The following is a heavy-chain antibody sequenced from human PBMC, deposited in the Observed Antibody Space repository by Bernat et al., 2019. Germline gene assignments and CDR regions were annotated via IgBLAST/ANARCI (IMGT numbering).Heavy chain of an antibody. Sequence: EVQLLESGGGLVQPGGSLRLSCAASGFTFSNYAMSWVRQAPGKGLEWVSESSGSGGSTYYADSVRGRFAISRENSKNTLYLQMNSLRAEDTAVYYCAKLMGAGYYFGMDVWGQGTTVTVSS. CDR3: AKLMGAGYYFGMDV. CDR2: SSGSGGST. V-gene: IGHV3-23*01. CDR1: GFTFSNYA. J-gene: IGHJ6*02. D-gene: IGHD2-8*01.